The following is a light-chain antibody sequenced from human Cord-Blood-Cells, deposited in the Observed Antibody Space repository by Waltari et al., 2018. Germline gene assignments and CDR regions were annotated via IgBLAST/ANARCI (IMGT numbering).Light chain of an antibody. J-gene: IGKJ1*01. CDR2: AAS. V-gene: IGKV1-39*01. CDR3: EQSYSTPWT. Sequence: DIQMTQSPSSLSASVRDRVTITCRASQSISSYLNWYQQKPGKAPKPLIYAASRLQSGVPSRFSGSGCGTDFTLTISSRQPEDFATYYCEQSYSTPWTFGQGTKVEIK. CDR1: QSISSY.